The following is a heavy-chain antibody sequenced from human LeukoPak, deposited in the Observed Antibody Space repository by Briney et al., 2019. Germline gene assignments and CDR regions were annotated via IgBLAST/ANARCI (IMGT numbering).Heavy chain of an antibody. Sequence: GRSLRLTCAASSFTFDDHGMHWVRQAPGKGLEWVSGISWNSGSIGYADSVKGRFTISRDNAKDSLYLQMNSLRAEDTGLYYCTRASGYSSGSVDYWGQGTLVTVSS. J-gene: IGHJ4*02. CDR1: SFTFDDHG. D-gene: IGHD5-18*01. CDR2: ISWNSGSI. CDR3: TRASGYSSGSVDY. V-gene: IGHV3-9*01.